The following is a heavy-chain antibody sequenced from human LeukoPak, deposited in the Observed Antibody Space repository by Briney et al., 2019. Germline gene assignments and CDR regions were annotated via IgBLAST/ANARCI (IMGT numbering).Heavy chain of an antibody. V-gene: IGHV3-23*01. D-gene: IGHD5-12*01. CDR2: VGTDSDT. J-gene: IGHJ4*02. CDR3: AKSVVATIRLYYFDY. CDR1: GFTFRTSA. Sequence: PGGSLRLSCAASGFTFRTSAFSWVRQSPGRGLEWVSTVGTDSDTYYADSVKGRFTISRDNSKNTLYLQMNSLRAEDTAVYYCAKSVVATIRLYYFDYWGQGTLVTVSS.